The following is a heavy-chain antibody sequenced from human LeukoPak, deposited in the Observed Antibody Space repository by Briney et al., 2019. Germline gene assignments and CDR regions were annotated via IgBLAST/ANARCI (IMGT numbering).Heavy chain of an antibody. J-gene: IGHJ4*01. CDR2: ISGSSSDI. CDR3: ATDPRLLIY. Sequence: GGSLRLSCVVSGFSFSDSYMTWIRQTPGKGLEWLAYISGSSSDIYYADSVKGRFTISRDNAKNSLFLQMNGLRLEDTALYYCATDPRLLIYWGHGTLVTVSS. D-gene: IGHD2-21*01. CDR1: GFSFSDSY. V-gene: IGHV3-11*01.